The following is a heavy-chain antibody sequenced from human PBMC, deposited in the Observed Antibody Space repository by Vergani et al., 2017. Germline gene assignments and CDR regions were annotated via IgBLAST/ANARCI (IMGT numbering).Heavy chain of an antibody. CDR2: VYISGTT. J-gene: IGHJ5*02. D-gene: IGHD1-26*01. CDR3: ARGGTPPXRVGTTTGNWFDT. V-gene: IGHV4-61*02. Sequence: QVQLQESGPGLVKPSQTLSLTCTVSGGSISSGRYYWTWIRQPAGKGLEWIGRVYISGTTNYSPSLKGRVSISVDTSKNQFSLKLKSVTDADTAVYYCARGGTPPXRVGTTTGNWFDTWGQGTQVTVSS. CDR1: GGSISSGRYY.